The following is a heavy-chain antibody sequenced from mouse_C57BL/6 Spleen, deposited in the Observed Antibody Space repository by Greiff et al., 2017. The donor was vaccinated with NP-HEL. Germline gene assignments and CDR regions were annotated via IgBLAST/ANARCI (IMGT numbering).Heavy chain of an antibody. J-gene: IGHJ1*03. CDR3: ARGGLYGSSRYFDV. CDR2: IDPSDSET. D-gene: IGHD1-1*01. Sequence: QVQLQQPGAELVRPGSSVKLSCKASGYTFTSYWMHWVKQRPIQGLEWIGNIDPSDSETHYNQKFKDKATLTVDKSSSTAYMQLSSLTSEDSAVYYCARGGLYGSSRYFDVWGTGTTVTVSS. CDR1: GYTFTSYW. V-gene: IGHV1-52*01.